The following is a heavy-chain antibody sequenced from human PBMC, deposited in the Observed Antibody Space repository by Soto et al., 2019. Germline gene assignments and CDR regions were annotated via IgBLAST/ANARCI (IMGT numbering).Heavy chain of an antibody. Sequence: ASVKVSCKASGYTFTAYYMNWVRQAPGQGLEWMGWINPASGDTKYNQKFQGRVTVTRDASISTAYMEVSSLTSDDTALYYCARDRPMDVWGQGTAATVSS. CDR1: GYTFTAYY. V-gene: IGHV1-2*02. CDR2: INPASGDT. CDR3: ARDRPMDV. J-gene: IGHJ6*02.